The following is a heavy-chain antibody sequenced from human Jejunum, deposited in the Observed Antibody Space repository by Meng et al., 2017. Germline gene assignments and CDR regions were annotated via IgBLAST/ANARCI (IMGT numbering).Heavy chain of an antibody. Sequence: QGQLLKSGAEVKGPGGFVKVSCTASGYTFTDYYIHWVRQSPGQGLEWMGRIQPDSGVTSFAQKFRGRLTLTRDTSINTAYMDLSTLTSDDTAVYYCARVEAPEDDYWGQGTLVTVSS. V-gene: IGHV1-2*06. CDR1: GYTFTDYY. J-gene: IGHJ4*02. CDR2: IQPDSGVT. CDR3: ARVEAPEDDY.